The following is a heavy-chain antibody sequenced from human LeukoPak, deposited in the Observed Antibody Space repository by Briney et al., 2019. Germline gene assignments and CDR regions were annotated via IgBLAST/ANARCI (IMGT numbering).Heavy chain of an antibody. CDR2: IYHSGST. CDR1: GYSISSAYY. D-gene: IGHD2-15*01. V-gene: IGHV4-38-2*01. Sequence: SETLSLTCAVSGYSISSAYYWGWIRQPPGKGLEWLGSIYHSGSTNYNPSLKSRVTISVDTSKNQFSLKLSSVTAADTAVYYCARGIVVVAQLGFYFYYMDVWGKGTTVTISS. J-gene: IGHJ6*03. CDR3: ARGIVVVAQLGFYFYYMDV.